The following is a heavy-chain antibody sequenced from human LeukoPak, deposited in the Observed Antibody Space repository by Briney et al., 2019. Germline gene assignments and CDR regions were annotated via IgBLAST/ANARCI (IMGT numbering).Heavy chain of an antibody. D-gene: IGHD4-23*01. Sequence: SQTLSLTCTVSGDSIGSGGYYWSWIRQHPGKGLEQIGYIYYSGSTYYSPSLRSRVTISVDTSQNQFSLKLRSVTAADTAVYYYARGGGGNALDYWGQGTLVTVSS. CDR1: GDSIGSGGYY. CDR2: IYYSGST. J-gene: IGHJ4*02. CDR3: ARGGGGNALDY. V-gene: IGHV4-31*03.